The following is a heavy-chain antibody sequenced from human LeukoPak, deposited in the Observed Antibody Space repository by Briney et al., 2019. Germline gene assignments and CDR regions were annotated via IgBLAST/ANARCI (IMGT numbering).Heavy chain of an antibody. V-gene: IGHV4-34*01. CDR2: INHSGST. Sequence: PSETLSLTCAVYGGSFSGYYWSWIRQPPGKGLEWIGEINHSGSTNYNPSLKSRVTISVDTSKNQFSLKLSSVTAADTAVYYCASLGYFDYWGQGTLVTVSS. D-gene: IGHD3-16*01. CDR1: GGSFSGYY. J-gene: IGHJ4*02. CDR3: ASLGYFDY.